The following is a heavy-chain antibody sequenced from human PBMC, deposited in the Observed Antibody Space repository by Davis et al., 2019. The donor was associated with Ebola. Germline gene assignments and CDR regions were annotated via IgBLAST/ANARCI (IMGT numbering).Heavy chain of an antibody. CDR3: ASGDGRGRSYDMDV. V-gene: IGHV3-7*03. CDR2: IKEDGGEK. Sequence: PGGSLRLSCAASGFTFNTYVMHWVRRAPGKGPEWVAIIKEDGGEKYYVDSVKGRFTISRDNAKNSLFLQMNSLRAEDTALYYCASGDGRGRSYDMDVWGQGTTVTVSS. D-gene: IGHD1-26*01. CDR1: GFTFNTYV. J-gene: IGHJ6*02.